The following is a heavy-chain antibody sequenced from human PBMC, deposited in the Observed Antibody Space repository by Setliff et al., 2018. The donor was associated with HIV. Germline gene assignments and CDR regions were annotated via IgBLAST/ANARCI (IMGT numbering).Heavy chain of an antibody. D-gene: IGHD5-12*01. Sequence: ASVKVSCKPSGYSFTNHYMHWVRQAPGQGLEWMGVINPTGGSTRNTQKFQGRVATTRDTSTSNVYMELSSLRSEDTAVYYCASAGAWQRNALDIWGQGTMVAVSS. CDR2: INPTGGST. J-gene: IGHJ3*02. V-gene: IGHV1-46*01. CDR3: ASAGAWQRNALDI. CDR1: GYSFTNHY.